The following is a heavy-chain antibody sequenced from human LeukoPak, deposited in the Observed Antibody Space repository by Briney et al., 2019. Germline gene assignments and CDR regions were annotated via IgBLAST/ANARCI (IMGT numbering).Heavy chain of an antibody. CDR2: IYYSGST. CDR3: AREVRKLLTYYYYGMDV. V-gene: IGHV4-39*07. Sequence: SETLSLTCTVSGGCISGSSYYWGWIRQPPGKGLEWIGSIYYSGSTYYNPSLKSRVTISVDKSKNQFSLKLSSVTAADTAVYYCAREVRKLLTYYYYGMDVWGQGTTVTVSS. CDR1: GGCISGSSYY. J-gene: IGHJ6*02. D-gene: IGHD2-15*01.